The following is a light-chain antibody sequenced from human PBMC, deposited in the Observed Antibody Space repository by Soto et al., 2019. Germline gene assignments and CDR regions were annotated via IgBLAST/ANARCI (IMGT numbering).Light chain of an antibody. CDR3: ETWDSNKGV. CDR1: SGHSSYI. CDR2: VEGSGSY. Sequence: QAVVTQSSSASASLGSSVKLTCTLSSGHSSYIIAWHQQQPGKAPRYLMKVEGSGSYNKGSGVPDRFSGSSSGADRYLTISNLQFEDEADYYCETWDSNKGVFGTGTKLTVL. V-gene: IGLV4-60*02. J-gene: IGLJ1*01.